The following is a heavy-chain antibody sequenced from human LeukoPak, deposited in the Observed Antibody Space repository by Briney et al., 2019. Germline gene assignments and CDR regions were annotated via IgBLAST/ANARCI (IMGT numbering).Heavy chain of an antibody. CDR1: GYIFTNYW. V-gene: IGHV5-51*01. J-gene: IGHJ3*01. D-gene: IGHD3-22*01. CDR3: ARPNITSYYDSRGYDAFDV. Sequence: GESLKISGEGSGYIFTNYWSGWGRQMPGKGREGMGIIFPGDSDTRYSPSFQCQVTISADKSLCTACLQWGSLKASDTAMYYCARPNITSYYDSRGYDAFDVWGQGTMVTVSS. CDR2: IFPGDSDT.